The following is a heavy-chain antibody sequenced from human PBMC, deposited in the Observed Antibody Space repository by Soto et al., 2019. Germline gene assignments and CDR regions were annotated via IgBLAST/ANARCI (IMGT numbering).Heavy chain of an antibody. J-gene: IGHJ4*02. CDR2: IIPMFPTT. V-gene: IGHV1-69*06. CDR1: GDTFGRNA. D-gene: IGHD2-21*01. CDR3: TKDGDSADYGY. Sequence: QVHLVQSGPEVKRPGSSVKVSCKASGDTFGRNAIHWVRQAPGQGLEWMGGIIPMFPTTNYAQKLKGRLTIYAGKSTGTAYMDMTRLRSEDAAVYCCTKDGDSADYGYWGQGTLDTVSS.